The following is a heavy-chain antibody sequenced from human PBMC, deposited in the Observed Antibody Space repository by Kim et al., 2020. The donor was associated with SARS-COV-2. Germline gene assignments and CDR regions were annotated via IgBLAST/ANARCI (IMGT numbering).Heavy chain of an antibody. D-gene: IGHD4-17*01. Sequence: GGSLRLSCAASGFTFSTYTMNWVRQAPGKGLEWVSSISRSSSYIYYADSVKGRFTVSRDNAKNSLYLQMNSLRAEDTAVYYCASWKPNDYGSPIDYWGQGSLVTVPA. CDR3: ASWKPNDYGSPIDY. CDR1: GFTFSTYT. V-gene: IGHV3-21*01. CDR2: ISRSSSYI. J-gene: IGHJ4*02.